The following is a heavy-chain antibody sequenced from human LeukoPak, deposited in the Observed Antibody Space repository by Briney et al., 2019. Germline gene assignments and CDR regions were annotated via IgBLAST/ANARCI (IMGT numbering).Heavy chain of an antibody. CDR2: ISAYNGNT. J-gene: IGHJ3*02. Sequence: GASVKVSCKASGYTFTGYYMHWVRQAPGQGLEWMGWISAYNGNTNYAQKLQGRVTMTTDTSTSTAYMELRSLRSDDTAVYYCARSYGYAFDIWGQGTMVTVSS. V-gene: IGHV1-18*04. CDR1: GYTFTGYY. D-gene: IGHD4-17*01. CDR3: ARSYGYAFDI.